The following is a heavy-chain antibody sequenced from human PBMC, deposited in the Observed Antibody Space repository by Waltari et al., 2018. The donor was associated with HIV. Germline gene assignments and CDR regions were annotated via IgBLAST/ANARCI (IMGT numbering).Heavy chain of an antibody. CDR3: TKGMYANQDYFDN. D-gene: IGHD2-8*01. CDR2: IYPGDSDT. CDR1: GYSFATYW. V-gene: IGHV5-51*03. J-gene: IGHJ4*02. Sequence: EVQLVQSGAEVKKPGESLKISCKGSGYSFATYWIGWVRQMPGKGLEWMGIIYPGDSDTRYSPSFQGQVTISADKSIRTAHLQCSSLKASDTAMYYCTKGMYANQDYFDNWGQGTLVTVSS.